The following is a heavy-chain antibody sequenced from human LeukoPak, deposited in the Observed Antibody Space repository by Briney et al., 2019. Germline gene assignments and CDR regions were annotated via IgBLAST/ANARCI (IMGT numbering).Heavy chain of an antibody. CDR1: GGSISRYY. V-gene: IGHV4-59*12. D-gene: IGHD5-24*01. J-gene: IGHJ6*02. Sequence: SYTLSLTCTVSGGSISRYYWSWIRQPPPKELEGMGYIYYSGSTNYNPSLKSRVTKSVDKSKNQFSLKLSPVTAADTAVYYCAREMATRPYGMDVWGQGTTVTVSS. CDR2: IYYSGST. CDR3: AREMATRPYGMDV.